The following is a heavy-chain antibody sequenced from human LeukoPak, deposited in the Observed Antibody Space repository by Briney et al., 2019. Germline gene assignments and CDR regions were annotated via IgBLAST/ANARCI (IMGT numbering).Heavy chain of an antibody. CDR1: GGSFSGYY. V-gene: IGHV4-34*01. CDR3: ARFTVTTTGDY. D-gene: IGHD4-17*01. CDR2: INHSGST. Sequence: SGTLSLTCAGYGGSFSGYYGSWIRQPPGKGLEWIGEINHSGSTNYNPSLKSRVTISVYTSNNHFSLKLSSVTAADTAVYYCARFTVTTTGDYWGQGTLVTVSS. J-gene: IGHJ4*02.